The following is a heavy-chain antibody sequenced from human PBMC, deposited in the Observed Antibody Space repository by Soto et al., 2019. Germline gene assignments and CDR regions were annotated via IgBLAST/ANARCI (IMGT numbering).Heavy chain of an antibody. CDR3: AKRTGIAARLASPAYYGLDV. Sequence: QVHLVQSGAEVKKPGSSVKVSCKASGGSFYNYAVTWVRQAPGQGLEWVGSIIPIFDKPNYAQKFQGRVTSTADTSTSIAYMELSSLSVGDTAVYYCAKRTGIAARLASPAYYGLDVWGQGTTVTVSS. J-gene: IGHJ6*02. CDR2: IIPIFDKP. D-gene: IGHD6-6*01. CDR1: GGSFYNYA. V-gene: IGHV1-69*06.